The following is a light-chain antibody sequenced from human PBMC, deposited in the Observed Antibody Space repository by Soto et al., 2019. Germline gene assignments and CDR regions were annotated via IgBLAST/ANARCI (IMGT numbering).Light chain of an antibody. CDR3: QQYDRWPVT. J-gene: IGKJ4*01. CDR1: QSVTTI. V-gene: IGKV3-15*01. CDR2: DAS. Sequence: EVVVTPSPAPLSVSPGERVTFSCRARQSVTTILAWYQHKPGQSPRLLISDASTGASGIPPRFSGSGSGTEFTLTIDRLQSADFAVYYCQQYDRWPVTFGGGTKVDIK.